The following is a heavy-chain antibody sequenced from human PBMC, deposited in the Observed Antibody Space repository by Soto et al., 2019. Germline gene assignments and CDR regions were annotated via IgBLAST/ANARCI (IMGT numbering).Heavy chain of an antibody. CDR3: ARDSAALAYWYFDL. V-gene: IGHV3-21*01. CDR2: ISSSSSYI. D-gene: IGHD6-13*01. J-gene: IGHJ2*01. CDR1: GFTFSSYS. Sequence: PGGSLRLSCAASGFTFSSYSMNWVRQAPGKGLEWVSSISSSSSYIYYADSVKGRFTISRDNAKNSLYLQMNSLRAEDTAVYYCARDSAALAYWYFDLWGRGTLVTVSS.